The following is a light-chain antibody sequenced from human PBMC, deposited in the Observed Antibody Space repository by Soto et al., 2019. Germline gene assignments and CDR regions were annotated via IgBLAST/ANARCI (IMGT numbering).Light chain of an antibody. V-gene: IGKV2-28*01. CDR1: QSLLHSNGYNY. J-gene: IGKJ4*01. Sequence: DIVMTQSPLSLPVTPGEPASISCRSSQSLLHSNGYNYLDWYLQKTGQSPQLLIYLGSNRASGVPDRFSGSGSGTDFTLKISRVEAEYVGVYYCMQALQTPLTFGGGTKVEIK. CDR2: LGS. CDR3: MQALQTPLT.